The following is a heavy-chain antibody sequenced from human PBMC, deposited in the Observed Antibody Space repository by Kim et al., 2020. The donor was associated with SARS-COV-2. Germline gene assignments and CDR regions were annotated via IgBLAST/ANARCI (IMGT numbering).Heavy chain of an antibody. V-gene: IGHV1-69*13. CDR1: GGTFSSYA. Sequence: SVKVSCKASGGTFSSYAISWVRQAPGQGLEWMGGIIPIFGTANYAQKFQGRVTITADESTSTAYMELSSLRSEDTAVYYCARVFGDYGDYQVSVDYYYYGMDVWGQGTTVTVSS. D-gene: IGHD4-17*01. CDR3: ARVFGDYGDYQVSVDYYYYGMDV. CDR2: IIPIFGTA. J-gene: IGHJ6*02.